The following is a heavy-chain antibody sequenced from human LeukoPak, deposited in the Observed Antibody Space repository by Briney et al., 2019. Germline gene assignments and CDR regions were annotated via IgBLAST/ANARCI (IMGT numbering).Heavy chain of an antibody. D-gene: IGHD2-2*01. CDR2: IYYSGRP. CDR3: ARLVGYCSSTSCLDAFDM. V-gene: IGHV4-59*08. Sequence: SDTLSLPCTVSVDFIRRYYWSWIRQPPGRALVWLGYIYYSGRPNFSPSLKSRVTISVETSKHQYSLKLSSVTAADAAVYCCARLVGYCSSTSCLDAFDMWGQGTMVTVSS. CDR1: VDFIRRYY. J-gene: IGHJ3*02.